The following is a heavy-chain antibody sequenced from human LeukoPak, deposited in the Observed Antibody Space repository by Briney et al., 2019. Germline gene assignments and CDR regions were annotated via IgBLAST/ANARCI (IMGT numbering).Heavy chain of an antibody. Sequence: GTSVKVSCKASGFTFTSSAVQWVRQARGQRLEWIGWIVVGSGNTNYAQKFQERVTTTRDMSTSTAYMELSSLRSEDTAVYYCAADWGYFDGSDAFDIWGQGTMVTVSS. J-gene: IGHJ3*02. CDR1: GFTFTSSA. CDR3: AADWGYFDGSDAFDI. D-gene: IGHD3-9*01. CDR2: IVVGSGNT. V-gene: IGHV1-58*01.